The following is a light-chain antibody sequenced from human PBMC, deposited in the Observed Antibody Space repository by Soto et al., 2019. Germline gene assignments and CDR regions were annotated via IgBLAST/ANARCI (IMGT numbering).Light chain of an antibody. CDR2: TAS. Sequence: GDTVTITCRASQDISSYLAWYQQKPGKAPKVLIHTASTLESGVPPRFSGSGSGTHFTLTISNLQPEDFATYYCQHLNSWPPITFGQGMRLDIK. J-gene: IGKJ5*01. CDR3: QHLNSWPPIT. V-gene: IGKV1-9*01. CDR1: QDISSY.